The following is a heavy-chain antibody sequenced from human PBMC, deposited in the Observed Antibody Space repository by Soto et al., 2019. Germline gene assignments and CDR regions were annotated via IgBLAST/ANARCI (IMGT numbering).Heavy chain of an antibody. CDR3: ARASGSNIHFDY. D-gene: IGHD1-26*01. CDR1: GLTFSSYW. Sequence: EVQLVESGGGLVQPGGSLRLSCAASGLTFSSYWMHWVRQAPGKGLVWVSRINTDGSSTTYADSVKGRFTISRDNTENTLYLQMNSLRVEDTAVYYCARASGSNIHFDYWGQGTLVIVSS. V-gene: IGHV3-74*01. CDR2: INTDGSST. J-gene: IGHJ4*02.